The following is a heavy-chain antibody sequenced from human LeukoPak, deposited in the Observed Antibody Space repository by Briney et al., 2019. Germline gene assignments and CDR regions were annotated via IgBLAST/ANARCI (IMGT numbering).Heavy chain of an antibody. D-gene: IGHD3-10*01. V-gene: IGHV3-74*01. Sequence: GGSLRLSCAVSGFSVSTNYMNWVRQAPGKGLVRVSRIRGDGGDTNYADSVKGRFAVSRDNAKNTLYLQMNSLTTEDTAVYFCARDRVLGSGSSDYWGQGTLVTVSS. J-gene: IGHJ4*02. CDR3: ARDRVLGSGSSDY. CDR1: GFSVSTNY. CDR2: IRGDGGDT.